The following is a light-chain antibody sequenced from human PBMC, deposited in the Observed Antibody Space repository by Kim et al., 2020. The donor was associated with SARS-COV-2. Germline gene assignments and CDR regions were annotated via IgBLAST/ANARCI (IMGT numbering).Light chain of an antibody. Sequence: PGQTASISYSGDKLGHKYACWYQQKPGQSPVLVIYQDTKRPSGIPERFSGSNSGNTATLTISGTQAMDEADYYCQAWDSNTAHYVFGPGTKVTVL. V-gene: IGLV3-1*01. CDR2: QDT. CDR3: QAWDSNTAHYV. CDR1: KLGHKY. J-gene: IGLJ1*01.